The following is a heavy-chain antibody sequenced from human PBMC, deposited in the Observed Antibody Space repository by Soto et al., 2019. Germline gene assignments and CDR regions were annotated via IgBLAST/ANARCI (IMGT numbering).Heavy chain of an antibody. CDR2: IYYSGST. V-gene: IGHV4-30-4*01. J-gene: IGHJ6*02. Sequence: PSETLSLTCTVSGGSISSGDYYWSWIRQPPGKGLEWIGYIYYSGSTYYNPSLKSRVTISVDTSKSQFSLKLSSATAADTAVYYCAREGRGIRRGYGMDVWGQGTTVTVSS. CDR1: GGSISSGDYY. CDR3: AREGRGIRRGYGMDV. D-gene: IGHD2-15*01.